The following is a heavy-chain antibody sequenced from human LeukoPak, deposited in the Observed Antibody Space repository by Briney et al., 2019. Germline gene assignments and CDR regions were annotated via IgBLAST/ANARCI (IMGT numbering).Heavy chain of an antibody. J-gene: IGHJ3*02. D-gene: IGHD3-10*01. V-gene: IGHV3-23*01. CDR2: ISISGGST. CDR3: AKDRRFGESWGDAFDI. CDR1: GFTFSSYA. Sequence: GGSLRLSCAASGFTFSSYAMSWVRQAPGEGLEWVSAISISGGSTYYADSVKGRFTISRDNSKNTLYLQMNSLRAEDTAVYYCAKDRRFGESWGDAFDIWGQGTMVTLSS.